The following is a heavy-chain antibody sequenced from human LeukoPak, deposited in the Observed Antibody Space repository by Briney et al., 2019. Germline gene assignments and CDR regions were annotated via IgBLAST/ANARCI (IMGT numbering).Heavy chain of an antibody. CDR1: GFTFSSYG. CDR2: ISYDGSNK. V-gene: IGHV3-30*18. D-gene: IGHD6-19*01. Sequence: GGSLRLSCAASGFTFSSYGMHWVRQAPGKGLEWVAVISYDGSNKYYADSVKGRFTISRDNSKNTLYLQMNSLRAEDTAVYYCAKALSRLVRIYFDYWGQGTLVTVSS. J-gene: IGHJ4*02. CDR3: AKALSRLVRIYFDY.